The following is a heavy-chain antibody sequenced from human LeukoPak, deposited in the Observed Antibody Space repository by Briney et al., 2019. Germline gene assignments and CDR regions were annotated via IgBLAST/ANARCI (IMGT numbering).Heavy chain of an antibody. V-gene: IGHV4-39*01. CDR2: IYYSGST. Sequence: SETLSLTCTVSGGSISSSSYYWGWIRQPPGKGLEWIGSIYYSGSTYYNPSLKSRVTISVDTSKNQFSLKLSSVTAADTAVYYCARRCNGGSCPGFDYWGQGTLVTVSS. J-gene: IGHJ4*02. CDR3: ARRCNGGSCPGFDY. CDR1: GGSISSSSYY. D-gene: IGHD2-15*01.